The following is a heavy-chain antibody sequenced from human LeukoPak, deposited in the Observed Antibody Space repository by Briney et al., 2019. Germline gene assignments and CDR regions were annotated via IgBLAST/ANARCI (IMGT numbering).Heavy chain of an antibody. Sequence: ASVKVSCKTSGYSFTSQDMHWVRQAPGQSLEWMGCINPGNGDTKYSPEFQGRVTITRDTFATTAYMELSSLRSEDTAVYYCASTFYGSGTTDYWGQGTLVTVSS. CDR2: INPGNGDT. CDR1: GYSFTSQD. CDR3: ASTFYGSGTTDY. D-gene: IGHD3-10*01. V-gene: IGHV1-3*03. J-gene: IGHJ4*02.